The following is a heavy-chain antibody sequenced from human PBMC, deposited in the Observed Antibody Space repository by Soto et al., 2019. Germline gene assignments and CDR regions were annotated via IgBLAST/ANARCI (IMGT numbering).Heavy chain of an antibody. J-gene: IGHJ4*02. CDR1: GFNFDNYG. CDR3: AKDRVGGTFYTPLGF. Sequence: FLRLSCQASGFNFDNYGMHWVRQAPGKGLEWVAVITYDGSNKYYADSVKGRLTISRDNSKNTLSLHLNTLKPEDTAVYHCAKDRVGGTFYTPLGFWGQGTLVTVSS. V-gene: IGHV3-30*18. D-gene: IGHD1-7*01. CDR2: ITYDGSNK.